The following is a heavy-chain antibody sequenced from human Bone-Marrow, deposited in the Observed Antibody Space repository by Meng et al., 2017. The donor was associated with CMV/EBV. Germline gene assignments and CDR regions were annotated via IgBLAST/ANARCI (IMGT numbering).Heavy chain of an antibody. V-gene: IGHV7-4-1*02. D-gene: IGHD6-13*01. J-gene: IGHJ4*02. CDR2: INTITGDP. CDR1: GYSFTSYV. Sequence: VQLWQSWSVLTQPGVSGKVSCSPYGYSFTSYVINWVRQVPGQGLEWMGWINTITGDPTYAQGFTGRFVFSLNTSVSTAYLQISSLKTDDTAVYYCARGSLEADEDPGWGQGTLVTVSS. CDR3: ARGSLEADEDPG.